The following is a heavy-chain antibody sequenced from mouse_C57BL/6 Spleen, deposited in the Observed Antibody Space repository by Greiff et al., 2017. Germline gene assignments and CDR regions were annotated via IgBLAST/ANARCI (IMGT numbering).Heavy chain of an antibody. CDR1: GFTFSSYA. CDR2: ISSGGDYI. J-gene: IGHJ4*01. Sequence: EVQLVESGEGLVKPGGSLKLSCAASGFTFSSYAMSWVRQTPEKRLEWVAYISSGGDYIYYADTVKGRFTISRDNARNTLYLQMSSLKSEDTAMYYCTRDIPGTGAMDYWGKGTSVTVSS. CDR3: TRDIPGTGAMDY. D-gene: IGHD4-1*01. V-gene: IGHV5-9-1*02.